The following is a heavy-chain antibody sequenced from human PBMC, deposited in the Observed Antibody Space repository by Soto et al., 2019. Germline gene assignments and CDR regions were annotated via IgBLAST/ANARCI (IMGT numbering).Heavy chain of an antibody. D-gene: IGHD1-7*01. J-gene: IGHJ4*02. Sequence: GGSLRLSCAASVFPFSSDSMNWVRPAPGKGLEWVSYISSSSSTIYYADSVKGRFTISRDNAKNSLYLQMNSLRAEDTAVYYCARASTYNWNYDDYWGQGTLVTVSS. CDR1: VFPFSSDS. CDR2: ISSSSSTI. CDR3: ARASTYNWNYDDY. V-gene: IGHV3-48*01.